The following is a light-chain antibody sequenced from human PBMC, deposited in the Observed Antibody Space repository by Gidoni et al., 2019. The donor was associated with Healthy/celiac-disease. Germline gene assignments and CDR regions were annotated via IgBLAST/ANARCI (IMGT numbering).Light chain of an antibody. CDR1: QSISSY. Sequence: QMTQSPSSLSASVGNRVTITCRASQSISSYLNWYQQKPGKAPKLLIYAASSLQSGVPSRFSGSGSGTDFTLTISSLQPEDFATYYCQQSYITPLTFGGGTKVEIK. J-gene: IGKJ4*01. CDR3: QQSYITPLT. CDR2: AAS. V-gene: IGKV1-39*01.